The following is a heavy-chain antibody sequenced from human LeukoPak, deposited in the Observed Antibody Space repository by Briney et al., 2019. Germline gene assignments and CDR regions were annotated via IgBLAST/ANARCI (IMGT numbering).Heavy chain of an antibody. D-gene: IGHD3-22*01. CDR1: GFSFSNYA. V-gene: IGHV3-23*01. Sequence: GGSLRLSCAASGFSFSNYAMNWVRQAPGKGLEWVSSISIGGGTYYADSVKGRITISRDNSKNMLFLQMNSLRAEDTAVYYCAKGRAGNYYYDSSDYWGQGTLVTVSS. CDR2: ISIGGGT. J-gene: IGHJ4*02. CDR3: AKGRAGNYYYDSSDY.